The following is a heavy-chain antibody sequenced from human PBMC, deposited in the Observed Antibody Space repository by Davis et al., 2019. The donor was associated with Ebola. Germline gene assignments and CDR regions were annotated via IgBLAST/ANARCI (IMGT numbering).Heavy chain of an antibody. V-gene: IGHV4-34*01. CDR1: GGSFSGYY. CDR2: INHSGST. CDR3: ARGVDY. Sequence: PSETLSLTCAVYGGSFSGYYWSWIRQPPGKGLEWIGEINHSGSTNYNPSLKSRVTISVDTSKNQFSLKLSSVTAADTAVYYCARGVDYWGQGTLVTVSS. J-gene: IGHJ4*02.